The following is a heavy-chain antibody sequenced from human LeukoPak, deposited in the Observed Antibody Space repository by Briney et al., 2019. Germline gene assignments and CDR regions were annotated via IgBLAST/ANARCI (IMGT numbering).Heavy chain of an antibody. CDR1: GFTFSSYW. CDR3: ARHYDSTAYSLDY. CDR2: IKQDGSQK. D-gene: IGHD3-22*01. J-gene: IGHJ4*02. V-gene: IGHV3-7*01. Sequence: GGSLRLSCAASGFTFSSYWMTWVRQAPGGGLEWVANIKQDGSQKFYLDSVKGRFTISRDNAKESLFLQMNSLRAEDTAVYYCARHYDSTAYSLDYWGQGTLVTVSS.